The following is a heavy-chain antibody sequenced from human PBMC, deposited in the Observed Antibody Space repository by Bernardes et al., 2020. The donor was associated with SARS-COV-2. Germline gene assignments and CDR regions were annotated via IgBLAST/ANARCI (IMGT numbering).Heavy chain of an antibody. CDR1: GYNFTSYW. Sequence: GESLKISCKGSGYNFTSYWISWVRQMPGKGLEWMGRIDPSDSYTNYSPSFQGHVTISADKSISTAYLQWSSLKASDTAMYYCASIAAGPYGSGNYRDYWGQGALVTVSS. CDR2: IDPSDSYT. V-gene: IGHV5-10-1*01. J-gene: IGHJ4*02. D-gene: IGHD3-10*01. CDR3: ASIAAGPYGSGNYRDY.